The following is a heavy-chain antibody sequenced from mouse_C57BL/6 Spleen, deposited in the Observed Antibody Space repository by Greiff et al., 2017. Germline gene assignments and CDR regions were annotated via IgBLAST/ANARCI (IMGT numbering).Heavy chain of an antibody. CDR2: ISYDGSN. CDR3: ARGDYYGSSLGY. CDR1: GYSITSGYY. D-gene: IGHD1-1*01. J-gene: IGHJ2*01. V-gene: IGHV3-6*01. Sequence: EVQVVESGPGLVKPSQSLSLTCSVTGYSITSGYYWNWIRQFPGNKLEWMGYISYDGSNNYNPSLKNRISITRDTSKNQFFLKLNSVTTEDTATYYCARGDYYGSSLGYWGQGTTLTVSS.